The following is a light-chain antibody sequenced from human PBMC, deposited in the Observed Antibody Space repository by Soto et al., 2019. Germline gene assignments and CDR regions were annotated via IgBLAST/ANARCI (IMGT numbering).Light chain of an antibody. J-gene: IGKJ2*01. CDR3: QQYGSSPYT. V-gene: IGKV3-20*01. CDR1: QSVSSSY. CDR2: GAS. Sequence: EIVLTQSPGTLSLSPGERATLSCRASQSVSSSYFAWYQQKPGQAPSLLIYGASSRDTGIPDRFSGSGSGTDFTLTISRLEPEDFAAYYCQQYGSSPYTFGQGTQLEIK.